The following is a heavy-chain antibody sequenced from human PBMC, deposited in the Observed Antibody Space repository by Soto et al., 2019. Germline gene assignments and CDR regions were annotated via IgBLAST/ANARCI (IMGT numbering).Heavy chain of an antibody. CDR3: TTEKESPYDYIWGSYRLEDFDY. D-gene: IGHD3-16*02. V-gene: IGHV3-15*01. J-gene: IGHJ4*02. CDR1: GFTFSNAW. CDR2: IKSKTDGGTT. Sequence: GGSLRLSCAASGFTFSNAWMSWVRQAPGKGLEWVGRIKSKTDGGTTDYAAPVKGRFTISRDDSKNTLYLQMNSLKTEDTAVYYCTTEKESPYDYIWGSYRLEDFDYWGQGTLVTVSS.